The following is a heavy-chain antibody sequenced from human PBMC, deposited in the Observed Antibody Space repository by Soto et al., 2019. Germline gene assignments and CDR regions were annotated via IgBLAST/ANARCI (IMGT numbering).Heavy chain of an antibody. Sequence: QGQLVESGGGVVQTGRSLRLSCAASCFIFSNYGMHWVRQVPGKGLEWVAILWFDASNKYYADSVKGRFTISRDNAKNTLYLQLNSLIVEDTAVYYCVRGRHPSYYFAYWGQGTLVTVSS. CDR2: LWFDASNK. J-gene: IGHJ4*02. CDR1: CFIFSNYG. V-gene: IGHV3-33*01. D-gene: IGHD6-6*01. CDR3: VRGRHPSYYFAY.